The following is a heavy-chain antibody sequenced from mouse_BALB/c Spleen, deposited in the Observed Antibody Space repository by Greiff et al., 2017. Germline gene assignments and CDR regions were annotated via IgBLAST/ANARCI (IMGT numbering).Heavy chain of an antibody. D-gene: IGHD2-1*01. CDR2: IYPGSGST. Sequence: QVQLQQPGAELVKPGTSVKLSCKASGYNFTSYWINWVKLRAGQGLEWIGDIYPGSGSTNYNEKFKSKATLTVDTSSSTAYMQLSSLASEDSALYYCARGDEGNYGGYAMDYWGQGTSVTVSS. V-gene: IGHV1-55*01. CDR1: GYNFTSYW. CDR3: ARGDEGNYGGYAMDY. J-gene: IGHJ4*01.